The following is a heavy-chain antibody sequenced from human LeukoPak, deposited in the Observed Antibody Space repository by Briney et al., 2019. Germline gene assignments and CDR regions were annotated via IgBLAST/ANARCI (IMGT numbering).Heavy chain of an antibody. Sequence: GGSLRLSCAASGFSVSSNYMSWARQAAGKGLEWVSVIYGGGSTYYTDAVKGRFTISRDNSKNTLYLQMNSLRAEDTAVYYCARGGYSSGYNAEYWGQGTLVTVSS. D-gene: IGHD3-22*01. V-gene: IGHV3-66*01. CDR1: GFSVSSNY. CDR3: ARGGYSSGYNAEY. J-gene: IGHJ4*02. CDR2: IYGGGST.